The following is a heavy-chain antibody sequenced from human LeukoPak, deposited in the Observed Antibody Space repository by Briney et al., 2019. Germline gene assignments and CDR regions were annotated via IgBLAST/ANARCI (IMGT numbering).Heavy chain of an antibody. V-gene: IGHV1-2*02. CDR3: ARDGGNTMVRGVGGVVGPYYMDV. D-gene: IGHD3-10*01. J-gene: IGHJ6*03. CDR2: INPNSGGT. Sequence: ASVKVSCKASGYTFTGYYMHWVRQAPGQGLEWMGWINPNSGGTNYAQKFQGRVTMTRDTSISTAYMELSRLRSDDTAVYYCARDGGNTMVRGVGGVVGPYYMDVWGKGTTVTVSS. CDR1: GYTFTGYY.